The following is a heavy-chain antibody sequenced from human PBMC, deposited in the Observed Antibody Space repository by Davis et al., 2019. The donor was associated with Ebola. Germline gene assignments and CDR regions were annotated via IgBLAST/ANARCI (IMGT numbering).Heavy chain of an antibody. D-gene: IGHD1-1*01. CDR1: GGTFSSYA. Sequence: SVKVSCKASGGTFSSYAISWVRQAPGQGLEWMGGIIPIFGTANYAQKFQGRVTITADESTSTAYMELSSLRSEDTAVYYCARLESVRKWFDPWGQGTLVTVSS. V-gene: IGHV1-69*13. CDR3: ARLESVRKWFDP. CDR2: IIPIFGTA. J-gene: IGHJ5*02.